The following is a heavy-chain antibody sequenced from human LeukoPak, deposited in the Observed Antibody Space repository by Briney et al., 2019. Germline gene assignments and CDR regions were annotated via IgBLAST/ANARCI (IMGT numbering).Heavy chain of an antibody. CDR1: GFTFDDFA. V-gene: IGHV3-9*01. J-gene: IGHJ4*02. CDR3: AKLYGYSYGYIDF. D-gene: IGHD5-18*01. Sequence: ALRLSCAASGFTFDDFALHWVRQAPGKGLEWVSSISWNSGDIGYADSVKGRFTISRDNAKNSLYLQMNSLRAEDTALYYCAKLYGYSYGYIDFWGQGTLVTVSS. CDR2: ISWNSGDI.